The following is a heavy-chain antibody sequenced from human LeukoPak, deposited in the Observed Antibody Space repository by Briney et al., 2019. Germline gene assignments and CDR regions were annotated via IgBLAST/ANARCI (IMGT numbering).Heavy chain of an antibody. Sequence: SETLSLTCAVYGGSFSGYYWSWIRQPAGKGLEWIGRIYTSGSTNYNPSLKSRVTISVDTSKNQFSLKLSSVTAADTAVYYCAREHHSSSWGWYFDLWGRGTLVTVSS. J-gene: IGHJ2*01. CDR3: AREHHSSSWGWYFDL. CDR1: GGSFSGYY. CDR2: IYTSGST. D-gene: IGHD6-13*01. V-gene: IGHV4-4*07.